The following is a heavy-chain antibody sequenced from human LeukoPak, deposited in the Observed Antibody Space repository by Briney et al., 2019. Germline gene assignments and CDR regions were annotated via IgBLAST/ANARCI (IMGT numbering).Heavy chain of an antibody. J-gene: IGHJ4*02. D-gene: IGHD6-13*01. CDR3: ARDRKQQLSDY. CDR2: IKQDGSEK. CDR1: GFTFSSYW. V-gene: IGHV3-7*01. Sequence: GGSLRLSCAASGFTFSSYWMSWVRQAPGKGLEWVANIKQDGSEKYYVDSVKGRFTISRDNAKNPLYLQMNSLRAEDTAVYYCARDRKQQLSDYWGQGTLVTVSS.